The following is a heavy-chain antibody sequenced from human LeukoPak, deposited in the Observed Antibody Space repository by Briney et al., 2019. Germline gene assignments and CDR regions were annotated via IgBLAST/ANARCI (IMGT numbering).Heavy chain of an antibody. CDR2: MSGSGGST. CDR3: AKTPETNVLLWFGELSPLDY. CDR1: GFTFSSYA. Sequence: GGSLRLSCAASGFTFSSYAMSWVRQAPGKGLEWVSAMSGSGGSTYYADSVKGRFTISRDNSKNTLYLQMNSLRAEDTAVYYCAKTPETNVLLWFGELSPLDYWGQGTLVTVSS. D-gene: IGHD3-10*01. V-gene: IGHV3-23*01. J-gene: IGHJ4*02.